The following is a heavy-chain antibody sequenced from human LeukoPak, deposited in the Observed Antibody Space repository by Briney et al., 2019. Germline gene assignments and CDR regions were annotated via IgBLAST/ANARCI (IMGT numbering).Heavy chain of an antibody. D-gene: IGHD3-9*01. V-gene: IGHV3-64*01. CDR1: GFTFSSYA. Sequence: GGSLRLSCAASGFTFSSYAMHWVRQAPGKGLEYVSAISSNGGSTYYANSVKGRFTISRDNSKNTLYLQMGSLRAEDTAVYYCARDHSRYYDILTGYYLDYWGQGTLVTVSS. CDR2: ISSNGGST. CDR3: ARDHSRYYDILTGYYLDY. J-gene: IGHJ4*02.